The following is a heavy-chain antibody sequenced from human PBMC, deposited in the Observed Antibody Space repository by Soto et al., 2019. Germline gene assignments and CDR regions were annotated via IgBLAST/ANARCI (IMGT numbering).Heavy chain of an antibody. Sequence: HPGGSLRLSCAASGFTFSSYAMSWVRQAPGKGLEWVSVISGSGGSTYYADSVKGRFTISRDNSKNTLYLQMNSLRAEDTAVYYCAKDFRYSSSWWCLDYWGQGTLVTVSS. D-gene: IGHD6-13*01. CDR3: AKDFRYSSSWWCLDY. CDR1: GFTFSSYA. V-gene: IGHV3-23*01. CDR2: ISGSGGST. J-gene: IGHJ4*02.